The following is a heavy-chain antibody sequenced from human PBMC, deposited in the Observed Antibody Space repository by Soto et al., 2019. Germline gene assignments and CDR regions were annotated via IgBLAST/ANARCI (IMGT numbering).Heavy chain of an antibody. V-gene: IGHV4-4*02. CDR2: IYHTEST. CDR3: ARYDFGTFDY. J-gene: IGHJ4*02. Sequence: TLSLTCAVSGDSISSSFWWSWVRQPPGKGLEWIGEIYHTESTVYNPSLKSRVTVSVDKSKNQFSLNLDSVTAADTAVYYCARYDFGTFDYWGRGILVTVSS. D-gene: IGHD4-17*01. CDR1: GDSISSSFW.